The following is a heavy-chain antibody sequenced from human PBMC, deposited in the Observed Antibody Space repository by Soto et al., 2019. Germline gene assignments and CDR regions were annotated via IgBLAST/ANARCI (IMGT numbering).Heavy chain of an antibody. V-gene: IGHV3-23*01. CDR2: ISGSGGVT. J-gene: IGHJ5*02. CDR3: AKSSDFWSGPNWFDP. CDR1: GLTFSSCP. D-gene: IGHD3-3*01. Sequence: AGTLTLSCAASGLTFSSCPRSWVRPAPGKGLEWVSAISGSGGVTYYAESLKVRFTISRDNSRSTLFLQMNSLRAEDTAVYYCAKSSDFWSGPNWFDPWGQGTLVNVSA.